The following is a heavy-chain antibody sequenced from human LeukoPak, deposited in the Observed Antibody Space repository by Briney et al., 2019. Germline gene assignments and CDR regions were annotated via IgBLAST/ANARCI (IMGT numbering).Heavy chain of an antibody. CDR2: IYSGDCDT. V-gene: IGHV5-51*01. CDR3: ARHWKVPGVTEEPSGYNWFDP. D-gene: IGHD2-21*02. J-gene: IGHJ5*02. Sequence: GGALETSLQGSWYRFTYYWIGLGRAVPGKGVGWVWIIYSGDCDTRHSPSFQGKVTISADKSISTAYLQWSSLKASDTAMYYCARHWKVPGVTEEPSGYNWFDPGGQGTLVTVSA. CDR1: WYRFTYYW.